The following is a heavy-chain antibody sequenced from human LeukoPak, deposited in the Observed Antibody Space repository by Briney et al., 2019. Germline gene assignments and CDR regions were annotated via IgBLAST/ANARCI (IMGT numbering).Heavy chain of an antibody. CDR2: IYYSGST. CDR3: ARDSSGYSVFDY. Sequence: PSQTLSLTCTVSGGSISSGDYYWSRIRQPPGKGLEWIGYIYYSGSTYYNPSLKSRVTISVDTSKNQFSLKLSSVTAADTAVYYCARDSSGYSVFDYWGQGTLVTVSS. D-gene: IGHD3-22*01. V-gene: IGHV4-30-4*01. J-gene: IGHJ4*02. CDR1: GGSISSGDYY.